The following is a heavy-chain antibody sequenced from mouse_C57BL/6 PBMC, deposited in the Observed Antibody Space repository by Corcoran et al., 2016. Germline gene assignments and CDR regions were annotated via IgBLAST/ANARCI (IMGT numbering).Heavy chain of an antibody. Sequence: EVQLQQSGPELVKPGASVKISCKASGYTFTDYYMNWVKQSHGKSLEWIGDINPNNGGTSYNQKFKGKATLTVDKSSSTAYMELRSLTSEDSAVYYCARRGNKDYWGQGTSVTVSS. CDR1: GYTFTDYY. D-gene: IGHD2-1*01. V-gene: IGHV1-26*01. CDR2: INPNNGGT. CDR3: ARRGNKDY. J-gene: IGHJ4*01.